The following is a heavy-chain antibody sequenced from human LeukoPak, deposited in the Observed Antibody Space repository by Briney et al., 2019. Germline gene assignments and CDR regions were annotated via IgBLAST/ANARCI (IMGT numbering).Heavy chain of an antibody. CDR2: ISYVGSNK. CDR3: ARGRRGYSYEGLDY. V-gene: IGHV3-30-3*01. CDR1: GFTFSSYA. J-gene: IGHJ4*02. D-gene: IGHD5-18*01. Sequence: GGSLRLSCAASGFTFSSYAMHWVRQAPGKGLEWVAVISYVGSNKYYADSVKGRFTISRDNSKNTLYLQMNSLRAEDTAVYYCARGRRGYSYEGLDYWGQGTLVTVSS.